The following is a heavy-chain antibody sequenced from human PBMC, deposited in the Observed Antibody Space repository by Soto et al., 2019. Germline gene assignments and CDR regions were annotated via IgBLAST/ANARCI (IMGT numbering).Heavy chain of an antibody. D-gene: IGHD3-22*01. J-gene: IGHJ4*02. Sequence: LSLTCTVSGGSISSDVYYWSWIRQPPGKDLEWIGYISYSGSTYYNPSLKSRVIISVDTSENQFSLKVTSVTAADTAVYYCARVYYDTRGHAGFDYWGQGTLVTVSS. CDR2: ISYSGST. CDR3: ARVYYDTRGHAGFDY. CDR1: GGSISSDVYY. V-gene: IGHV4-30-4*01.